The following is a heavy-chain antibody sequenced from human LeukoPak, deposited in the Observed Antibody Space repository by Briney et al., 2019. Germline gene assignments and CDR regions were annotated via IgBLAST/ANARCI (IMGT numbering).Heavy chain of an antibody. D-gene: IGHD6-13*01. CDR1: GYTFTSYD. CDR2: MNPNRGNT. V-gene: IGHV1-8*01. Sequence: ASVKVSCKASGYTFTSYDINCVRDATGHGLEWRGWMNPNRGNTGYAQKFQGRVTMTRNTSISTAYMELSSLRSEDTAVYYCARAPMYSSSWYFRGGNWFDPWGQGTLVTVSS. J-gene: IGHJ5*02. CDR3: ARAPMYSSSWYFRGGNWFDP.